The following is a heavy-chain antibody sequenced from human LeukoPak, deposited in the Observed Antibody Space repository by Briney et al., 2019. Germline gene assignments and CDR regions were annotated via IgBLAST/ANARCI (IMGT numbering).Heavy chain of an antibody. Sequence: GGSLRLSCAASGFTFSSYWMHWVRQAPGKGLVWVSRINSDGSSTSYADSVKGRFTISRDNAKNTLYLQMNSLSAEDTAVYYCARDEPDILTGYYLFDYWGQGTLVTVSS. CDR1: GFTFSSYW. V-gene: IGHV3-74*01. CDR3: ARDEPDILTGYYLFDY. CDR2: INSDGSST. D-gene: IGHD3-9*01. J-gene: IGHJ4*02.